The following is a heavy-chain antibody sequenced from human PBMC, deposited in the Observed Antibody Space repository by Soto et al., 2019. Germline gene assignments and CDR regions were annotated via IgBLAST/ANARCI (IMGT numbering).Heavy chain of an antibody. CDR3: ARGQVVAAQH. J-gene: IGHJ4*02. D-gene: IGHD2-15*01. V-gene: IGHV4-39*07. Sequence: SETLSLTCTVSGGSISSSSYYWGWIRQPPGKGLEWIGSIYYSGSTYYNPSLKSRVTISVDRSKNQFSLKLSSVTAADTAVYYCARGQVVAAQHWGQGTLVTVSS. CDR2: IYYSGST. CDR1: GGSISSSSYY.